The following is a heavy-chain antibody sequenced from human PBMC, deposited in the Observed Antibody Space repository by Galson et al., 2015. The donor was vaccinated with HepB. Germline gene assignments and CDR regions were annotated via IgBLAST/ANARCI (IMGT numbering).Heavy chain of an antibody. V-gene: IGHV1-18*04. CDR3: ARARCCSSTSCFGGVSY. CDR2: ISAYNGNT. CDR1: GYTFTSYG. Sequence: SVKVSCKASGYTFTSYGIRWVRQAPGQGLEWMGWISAYNGNTNYAQKLQGRVTMTTDTSTSTAYMELRSLRSDDTAVYYCARARCCSSTSCFGGVSYWGQGTLVTVSS. D-gene: IGHD2-2*01. J-gene: IGHJ4*02.